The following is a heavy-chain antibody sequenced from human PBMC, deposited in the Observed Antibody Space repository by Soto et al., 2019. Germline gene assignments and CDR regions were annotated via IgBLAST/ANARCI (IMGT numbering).Heavy chain of an antibody. V-gene: IGHV3-74*01. CDR2: IKSDGSGT. CDR3: VRGEGDFEDGNGYLGRH. CDR1: GFTFSSYW. J-gene: IGHJ4*02. D-gene: IGHD3-16*01. Sequence: EVQLVESGGGLVQPGGSLRLSCAASGFTFSSYWMHWVRQAPGKGLVWVSRIKSDGSGTYYADSVKGRLTISRDNAKNTLCLQMNSLRAEDTAVDYCVRGEGDFEDGNGYLGRHWGQGTLVTVSS.